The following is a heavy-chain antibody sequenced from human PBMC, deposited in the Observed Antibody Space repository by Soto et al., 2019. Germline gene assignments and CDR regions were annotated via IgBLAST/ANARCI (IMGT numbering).Heavy chain of an antibody. J-gene: IGHJ3*02. CDR1: GGTFSSYA. V-gene: IGHV1-69*13. CDR2: IIPIFGTA. D-gene: IGHD3-22*01. Sequence: GASVKVSCKASGGTFSSYAISWVRQAPGQGLEWMGGIIPIFGTANYAQKFQGRVTITADEPTSTAYMELSSLRSEDTAVYYCARASTPAYYYDSSGYTGAFDIWGQGTMVTVSS. CDR3: ARASTPAYYYDSSGYTGAFDI.